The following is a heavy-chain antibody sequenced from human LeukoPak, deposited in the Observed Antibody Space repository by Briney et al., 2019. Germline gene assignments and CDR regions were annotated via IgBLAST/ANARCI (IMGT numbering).Heavy chain of an antibody. V-gene: IGHV3-11*01. CDR1: GFTFRDYY. CDR2: MSESGSSI. J-gene: IGHJ4*02. Sequence: PGGSLRLSCAASGFTFRDYYMSWIRQAPGKELEWVSYMSESGSSIYHAASVKGRFTISRDNVNHSLFLQMNSLRAEDTAVYYCARGKRRFDSWGQGTLVTVSS. CDR3: ARGKRRFDS.